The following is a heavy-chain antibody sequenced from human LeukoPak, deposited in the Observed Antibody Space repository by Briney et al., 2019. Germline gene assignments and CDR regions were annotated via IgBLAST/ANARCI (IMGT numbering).Heavy chain of an antibody. V-gene: IGHV1-8*03. D-gene: IGHD6-19*01. CDR1: AYTFTSYD. CDR2: MNPNSGNT. J-gene: IGHJ4*02. Sequence: ASVKVSCKASAYTFTSYDINWVRQATGQGLEWIGWMNPNSGNTGYAKKFQGRVTITRNTSISTAYMELSSLRSEDTAVYYCARVVSVAGTRHIAVGVFGYWGQGTLVTVSS. CDR3: ARVVSVAGTRHIAVGVFGY.